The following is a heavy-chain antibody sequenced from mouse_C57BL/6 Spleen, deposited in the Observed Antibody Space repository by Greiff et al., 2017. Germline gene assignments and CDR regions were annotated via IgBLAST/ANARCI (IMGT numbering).Heavy chain of an antibody. CDR1: GFTFSSYG. CDR3: ASTTVVAFDY. V-gene: IGHV5-6*02. D-gene: IGHD1-1*01. Sequence: EVKLVESGGDLVKPGGSLKLSCAASGFTFSSYGMSWVRQAPDKRLEWVATISSGGSYTYYPDSVKGRFTISRDNAKNTLYLQLRSLKSEDTAMYSCASTTVVAFDYWGQGTTLTVSS. CDR2: ISSGGSYT. J-gene: IGHJ2*01.